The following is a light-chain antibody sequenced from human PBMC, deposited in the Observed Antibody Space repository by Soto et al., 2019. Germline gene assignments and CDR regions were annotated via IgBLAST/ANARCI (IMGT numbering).Light chain of an antibody. CDR2: DVS. Sequence: QSALTQPRSVSGSPGQSVTISCTGTSSDVGGYNYVSWYQQHPGKAPKLMIYDVSKRPSGVPDRFSGSKSGNTASLTISGLQAEDEAVYYCCSYAGSYTYVFGTGTRSPS. CDR1: SSDVGGYNY. CDR3: CSYAGSYTYV. V-gene: IGLV2-11*01. J-gene: IGLJ1*01.